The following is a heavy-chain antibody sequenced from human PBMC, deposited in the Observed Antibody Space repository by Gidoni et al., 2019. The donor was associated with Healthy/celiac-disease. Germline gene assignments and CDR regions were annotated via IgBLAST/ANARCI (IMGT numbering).Heavy chain of an antibody. CDR1: GGTFSSYA. J-gene: IGHJ3*02. D-gene: IGHD3-10*01. Sequence: QVQLVQSGAEVKKPGSSVKVSCKASGGTFSSYALSWVRQAPGPGPEGRGGIITIFGTANYAQKFQGRVTITADESTSTAYMELSSLRSEDTAVYYCAREVQYYYGSGSHDAFDIWGQGTMVTVSS. V-gene: IGHV1-69*01. CDR3: AREVQYYYGSGSHDAFDI. CDR2: IITIFGTA.